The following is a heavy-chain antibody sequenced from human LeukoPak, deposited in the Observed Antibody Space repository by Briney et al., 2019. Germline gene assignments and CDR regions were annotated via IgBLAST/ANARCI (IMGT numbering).Heavy chain of an antibody. V-gene: IGHV1-2*06. J-gene: IGHJ4*02. CDR1: GYTFTGYY. Sequence: GASVKVSCKASGYTFTGYYMHWVRQAPGQGLEWMGRINPNSGGTNYAQKFQGRVTMTRDTSISTAYMELSRLRSDDTAVYYCAREAPIEYSSSSAGSAIDYWGQGTLVTVPS. D-gene: IGHD6-6*01. CDR2: INPNSGGT. CDR3: AREAPIEYSSSSAGSAIDY.